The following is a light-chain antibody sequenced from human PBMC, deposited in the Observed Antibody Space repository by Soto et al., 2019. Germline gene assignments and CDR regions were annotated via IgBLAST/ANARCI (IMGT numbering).Light chain of an antibody. Sequence: DIQMTQSPSTLSASVGDRFTMTFRSSETISSWLAWYQQKPGKAPKLLIYKAPTLKSGVPSRFSGSGSGTEFTLTISSLQPDDFATYYCQHYNSYSEAFGQGTKVDIK. CDR3: QHYNSYSEA. CDR2: KAP. V-gene: IGKV1-5*03. J-gene: IGKJ1*01. CDR1: ETISSW.